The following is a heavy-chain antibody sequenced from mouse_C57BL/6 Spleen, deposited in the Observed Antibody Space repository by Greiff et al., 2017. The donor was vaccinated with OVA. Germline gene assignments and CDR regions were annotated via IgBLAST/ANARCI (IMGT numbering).Heavy chain of an antibody. CDR1: GYTFTDYN. V-gene: IGHV1-18*01. Sequence: EVKLMESGPELVKPGASVKIPCKASGYTFTDYNMDWVKQSHGKSLEWIGDINPNNGGTIYNQKFKGKATLTVDKSSSRAYMELRSLTSEDTAVYYCARSGYDGYSGYFDYWGQGTTLTVSS. D-gene: IGHD2-3*01. CDR2: INPNNGGT. CDR3: ARSGYDGYSGYFDY. J-gene: IGHJ2*01.